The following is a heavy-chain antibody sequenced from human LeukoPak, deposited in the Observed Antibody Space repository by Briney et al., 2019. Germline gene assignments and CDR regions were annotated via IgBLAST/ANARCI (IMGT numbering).Heavy chain of an antibody. CDR2: FGGSGGNI. CDR3: AKEIYGDSTGGRFQQ. V-gene: IGHV3-23*01. J-gene: IGHJ1*01. CDR1: GLSFSNYA. D-gene: IGHD4-17*01. Sequence: GVSLRLSCAASGLSFSNYAMYWVRQAPGKGLEGVSAFGGSGGNIFYTDSVKGRFTLSRDNSKNTLYLQMNSLRAEDTAVYYCAKEIYGDSTGGRFQQWGQGTLVTVSS.